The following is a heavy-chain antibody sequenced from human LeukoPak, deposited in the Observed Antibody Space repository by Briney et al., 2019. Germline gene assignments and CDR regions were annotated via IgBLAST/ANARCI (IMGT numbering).Heavy chain of an antibody. Sequence: PGGSLRLSCAASGFTVSSNYMSWVRQAPGKGLEWVSVIYSGGSTYYADSVKGRFTISRDNSKNTLYLQMNSLRAEDTAVYYCARVRHSYYYYGMDVWGQGTMVTVSS. V-gene: IGHV3-66*01. J-gene: IGHJ6*02. D-gene: IGHD2-21*01. CDR2: IYSGGST. CDR1: GFTVSSNY. CDR3: ARVRHSYYYYGMDV.